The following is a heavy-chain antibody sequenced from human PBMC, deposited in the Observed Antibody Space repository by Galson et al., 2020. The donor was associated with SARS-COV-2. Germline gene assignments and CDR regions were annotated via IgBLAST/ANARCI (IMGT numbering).Heavy chain of an antibody. CDR3: ARFRGGFDM. Sequence: KASETLSLTCTVSGGSISTYYWSWIRQPPGKGLECIGYMYYSGSTNYNPSLKSRLTISIDRSKNQFSLKLSAVTASDTAVYYCARFRGGFDMWGQGTMVSVSS. J-gene: IGHJ3*02. CDR1: GGSISTYY. V-gene: IGHV4-59*08. CDR2: MYYSGST. D-gene: IGHD3-10*01.